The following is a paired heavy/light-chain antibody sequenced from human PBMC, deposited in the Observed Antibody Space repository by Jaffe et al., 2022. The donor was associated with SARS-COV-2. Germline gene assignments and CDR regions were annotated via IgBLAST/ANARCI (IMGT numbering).Heavy chain of an antibody. CDR2: IHPDDSDT. V-gene: IGHV5-51*01. J-gene: IGHJ5*02. CDR1: GYSFTNYW. D-gene: IGHD2-15*01. CDR3: ARTPQVWFDA. Sequence: DVQLVQSGAEVKKTGESLKISCKGSGYSFTNYWIGWVRQMPGKGLEWMGIIHPDDSDTRYSPSFQGQVTMSVDKSINTAYLQWRSLKASDTAFYYCARTPQVWFDAWGQGTPVTVSS.
Light chain of an antibody. CDR3: QQYGSTPLYT. CDR1: QSVRSNY. CDR2: GAS. J-gene: IGKJ2*01. V-gene: IGKV3-20*01. Sequence: VLTQSPGTLSLSPGERATLSCRASQSVRSNYLAWYQQKPGQAPRLLIAGASSRATGIPDRFSGSGSGTDFTLTISRLEPEDFAVYYCQQYGSTPLYTFGQGTKLEIK.